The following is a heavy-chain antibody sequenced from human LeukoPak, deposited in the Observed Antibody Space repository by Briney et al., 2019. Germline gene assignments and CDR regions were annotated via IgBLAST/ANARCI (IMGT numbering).Heavy chain of an antibody. V-gene: IGHV1-46*01. Sequence: ASVKVSCKASGYTFTSYYMHWVRQAPGQGLEWMGIINPSGGSTSYAQKFQGRVTMTRDTSTSTVYMELSSLRSEDTAVYYCARGASIWYYDILTGYYNGWFDPWGQGTLGTVSS. CDR2: INPSGGST. D-gene: IGHD3-9*01. CDR3: ARGASIWYYDILTGYYNGWFDP. J-gene: IGHJ5*02. CDR1: GYTFTSYY.